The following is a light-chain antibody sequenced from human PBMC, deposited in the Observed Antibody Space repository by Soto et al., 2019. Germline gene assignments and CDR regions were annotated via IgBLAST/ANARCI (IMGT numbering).Light chain of an antibody. CDR2: EVT. CDR3: SSRTSGSILV. Sequence: QSALTQPASVSGSPGQSITISCTGTSSDVGGYDYVSWYQQHPDKAPKLIIDEVTDLPSGVSSRCSGTKSGNTASLTISGLEAEDEADYYFSSRTSGSILVFGTGTKLTVL. CDR1: SSDVGGYDY. J-gene: IGLJ1*01. V-gene: IGLV2-14*01.